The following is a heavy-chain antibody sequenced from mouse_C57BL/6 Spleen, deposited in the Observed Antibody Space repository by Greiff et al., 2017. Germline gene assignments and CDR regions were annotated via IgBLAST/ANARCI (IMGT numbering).Heavy chain of an antibody. CDR3: ARYGLTTPYYFDD. CDR1: GYTFTSYW. J-gene: IGHJ2*01. D-gene: IGHD1-1*01. Sequence: QVQLQQPGAELVMPGASVKLSCKASGYTFTSYWMHWVKQRPGQGLEWIGEIDPSDSYTNYNQKFKGKSTLTVDKSSSTAYMQLSSLTSEDSAVYYCARYGLTTPYYFDDWGQGTTLTVSS. V-gene: IGHV1-69*01. CDR2: IDPSDSYT.